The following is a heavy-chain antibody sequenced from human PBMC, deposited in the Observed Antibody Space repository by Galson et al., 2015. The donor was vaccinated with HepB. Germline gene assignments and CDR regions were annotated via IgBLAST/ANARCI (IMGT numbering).Heavy chain of an antibody. CDR1: GFTVSSNY. D-gene: IGHD6-13*01. CDR3: ASPGDSSSHSDYYFDY. Sequence: SLRLSCAASGFTVSSNYMSWVRQAPGKGLEWVSVIYSGGSTYYADSVKGRFTISRDNSKNTLYLQMNSLRAEDTAVYYCASPGDSSSHSDYYFDYWGQGTLVTVSS. CDR2: IYSGGST. J-gene: IGHJ4*02. V-gene: IGHV3-66*02.